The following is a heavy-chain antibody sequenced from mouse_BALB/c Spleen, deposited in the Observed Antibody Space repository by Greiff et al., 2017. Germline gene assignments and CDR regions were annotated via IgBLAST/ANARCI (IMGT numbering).Heavy chain of an antibody. Sequence: VQVVESGAELVKPGASVKLSCKASGYTFTSYYMYWVKQRPGQGLEWIGEINPSNGGTNFNEKFKSKATLTVDKSSSTAYMQLSSLTSEDSAVYYCTRSGWGDYWGQGTTLTVSS. D-gene: IGHD1-2*01. J-gene: IGHJ2*01. CDR1: GYTFTSYY. CDR3: TRSGWGDY. CDR2: INPSNGGT. V-gene: IGHV1S81*02.